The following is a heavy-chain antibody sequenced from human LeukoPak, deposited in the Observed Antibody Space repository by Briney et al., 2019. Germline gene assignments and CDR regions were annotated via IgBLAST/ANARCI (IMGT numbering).Heavy chain of an antibody. D-gene: IGHD5-24*01. CDR1: GGSISSDNYY. V-gene: IGHV4-61*09. CDR3: ASPRDGYNLGDAFDI. J-gene: IGHJ3*02. CDR2: IYTSGTT. Sequence: SETLSLTCTVSGGSISSDNYYWTWIRQPAGKGLEWIGHIYTSGTTNYNPSLKSRVTILLDTSKNQFSLKLSSVTAADTAVYYCASPRDGYNLGDAFDIWGQGTMVTVSS.